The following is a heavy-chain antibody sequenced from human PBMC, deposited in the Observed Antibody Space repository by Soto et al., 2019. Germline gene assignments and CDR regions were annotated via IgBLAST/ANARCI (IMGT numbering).Heavy chain of an antibody. CDR3: TFSDSSEVDH. CDR1: GFTFSGYG. Sequence: VQLVESGGDVVQPGKSLTISCGASGFTFSGYGMHWVRQAPGNGLEWVSFVSYDGHNKYYGDSVRGRFTIARDNSKRTLFLHMNSLRKEDTAVYYCTFSDSSEVDHWGQGALVTVSA. V-gene: IGHV3-30*03. J-gene: IGHJ4*02. CDR2: VSYDGHNK. D-gene: IGHD6-6*01.